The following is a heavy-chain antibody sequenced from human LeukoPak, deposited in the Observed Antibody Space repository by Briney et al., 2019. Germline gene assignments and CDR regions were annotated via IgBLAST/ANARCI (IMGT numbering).Heavy chain of an antibody. J-gene: IGHJ4*02. Sequence: GGSLRLSCAASGFTFSSYGMHWVRQAPGKGLEWVAFIRYDGSSKYYADSVKGRFTISRDNSKNTLYLQMKSLRAEDTAVYYCAKELYSRGWYNGYFDDWGQGTLVTVSS. CDR1: GFTFSSYG. CDR3: AKELYSRGWYNGYFDD. CDR2: IRYDGSSK. D-gene: IGHD6-19*01. V-gene: IGHV3-30*02.